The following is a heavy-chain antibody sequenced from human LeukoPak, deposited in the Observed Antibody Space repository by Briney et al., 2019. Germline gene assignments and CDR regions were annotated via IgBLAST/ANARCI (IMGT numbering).Heavy chain of an antibody. D-gene: IGHD6-19*01. Sequence: ASVKVSCKASGGTFSSYAISWVRQAPGQGLEWMGRIIPILGIANYAQKFQGRVTITADKSTSTAYMELSSLRSEDTAVYYCAKDLDAGDNSGWYLKWFDPWGRGTLVTVSS. V-gene: IGHV1-69*04. J-gene: IGHJ5*02. CDR3: AKDLDAGDNSGWYLKWFDP. CDR2: IIPILGIA. CDR1: GGTFSSYA.